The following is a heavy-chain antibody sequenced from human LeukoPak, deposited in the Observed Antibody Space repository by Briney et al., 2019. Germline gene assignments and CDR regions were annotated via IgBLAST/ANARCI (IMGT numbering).Heavy chain of an antibody. CDR1: GFTFINYA. V-gene: IGHV3-23*01. Sequence: GGSLRLSCTASGFTFINYAVSWVRQVPGKGLEWVSAISGSGGTTYYADSVKGRFTISRDNSKNTLYLQMNSLRAEDTAIYYCAKNPSLGTYFRFDSWGQGTLVTVSS. CDR2: ISGSGGTT. CDR3: AKNPSLGTYFRFDS. J-gene: IGHJ5*01. D-gene: IGHD2/OR15-2a*01.